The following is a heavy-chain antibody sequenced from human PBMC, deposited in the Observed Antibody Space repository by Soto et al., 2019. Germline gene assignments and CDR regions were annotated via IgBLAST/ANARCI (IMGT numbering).Heavy chain of an antibody. CDR2: IYYSGST. V-gene: IGHV4-31*03. J-gene: IGHJ5*02. Sequence: QVQLQESGPGLVKPSQTLSLTCTVSGGSISSGGYYWSWIRQHPGKGLEWIGYIYYSGSTYYNPSPNSRVTISVDTSKNQFSLKLSSVTAADTAVYSCARGEWLGERRFDPWGQGTLVTVSS. CDR1: GGSISSGGYY. CDR3: ARGEWLGERRFDP. D-gene: IGHD3-16*01.